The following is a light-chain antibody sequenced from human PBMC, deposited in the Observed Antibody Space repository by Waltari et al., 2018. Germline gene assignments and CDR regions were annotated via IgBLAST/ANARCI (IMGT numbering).Light chain of an antibody. CDR2: DVS. CDR3: SSYTSSSTLV. V-gene: IGLV2-14*01. CDR1: SNDVGGYNY. Sequence: QSALTQPASVSGSPGQSITISCTGTSNDVGGYNYVSWYQQHPGKAPQLMIYDVSNRPAGVSNRFSGSKSGNTASLTISGLQADDEADYYCSSYTSSSTLVFGTGTKVTVL. J-gene: IGLJ1*01.